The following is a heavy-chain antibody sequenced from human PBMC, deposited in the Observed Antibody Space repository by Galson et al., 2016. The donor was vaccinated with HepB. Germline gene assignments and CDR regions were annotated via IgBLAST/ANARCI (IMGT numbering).Heavy chain of an antibody. Sequence: SLRLSCAVTGFTVRSNYVGWVRHGPEKRLEWVAIVYAGGNTNYADSVKGRFTISRDESENAMSLQMSSLRREDTAVYYCVTYCTGGSCKVGHWGQGTLVTVSS. D-gene: IGHD2-8*02. CDR3: VTYCTGGSCKVGH. CDR1: GFTVRSNY. V-gene: IGHV3-53*01. CDR2: VYAGGNT. J-gene: IGHJ4*02.